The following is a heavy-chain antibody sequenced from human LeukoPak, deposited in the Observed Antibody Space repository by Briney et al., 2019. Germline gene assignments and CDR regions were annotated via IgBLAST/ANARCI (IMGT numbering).Heavy chain of an antibody. CDR2: IYYSGST. J-gene: IGHJ3*02. CDR1: GGSISSSSYY. Sequence: SETLSLTCTVSGGSISSSSYYWGWLRQPPGKGLEWIGSIYYSGSTYYNPSLKSRVTISVDRSKNQFSLKLSSVTAADTAVYYCARDWGIASATPSFDIWGQGTMVTVSS. CDR3: ARDWGIASATPSFDI. V-gene: IGHV4-39*07. D-gene: IGHD6-13*01.